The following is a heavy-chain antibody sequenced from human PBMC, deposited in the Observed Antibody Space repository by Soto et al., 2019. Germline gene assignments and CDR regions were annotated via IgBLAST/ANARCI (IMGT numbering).Heavy chain of an antibody. D-gene: IGHD1-20*01. CDR1: GFTVSSNY. J-gene: IGHJ4*02. Sequence: PGGSLRLSCAASGFTVSSNYMSWVRQAPGKGLEWVSILYSDGTTYYADSVKGRFTISRDNSKNTLYLQMNSLRADDTAVYYCASGIRRNKLFDYWGQGTLVTLSS. CDR2: LYSDGTT. V-gene: IGHV3-53*01. CDR3: ASGIRRNKLFDY.